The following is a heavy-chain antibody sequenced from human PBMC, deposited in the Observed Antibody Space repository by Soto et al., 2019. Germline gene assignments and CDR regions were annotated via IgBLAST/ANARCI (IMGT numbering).Heavy chain of an antibody. CDR3: AKGDNLGPKTGYAFDP. Sequence: SQTLSLTCAISGDSVSSNTASWNWIRQSPSRGLEWLGRTYFRSKWYNDYAVSVKSRIIINPGTSNNQFSLQLNSVTPADTAVYFCAKGDNLGPKTGYAFDPWGQGIMVTVSS. V-gene: IGHV6-1*01. J-gene: IGHJ5*02. CDR1: GDSVSSNTAS. CDR2: TYFRSKWYN. D-gene: IGHD5-12*01.